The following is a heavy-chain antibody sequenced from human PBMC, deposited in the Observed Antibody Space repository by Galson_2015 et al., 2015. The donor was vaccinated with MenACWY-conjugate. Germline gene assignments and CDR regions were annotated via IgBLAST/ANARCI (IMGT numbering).Heavy chain of an antibody. V-gene: IGHV4-59*01. CDR1: GGSIGRYY. CDR2: IMYSGST. D-gene: IGHD3-3*01. CDR3: ARGVKVATIFGL. Sequence: ETLSLTCSVSGGSIGRYYWSWVRQPPGKGLEWIAYIMYSGSTNYNPSLQSRVAISVDTSQNQFSLKLNSVTATDTAVYYCARGVKVATIFGLWGQGTLVTVSS. J-gene: IGHJ4*02.